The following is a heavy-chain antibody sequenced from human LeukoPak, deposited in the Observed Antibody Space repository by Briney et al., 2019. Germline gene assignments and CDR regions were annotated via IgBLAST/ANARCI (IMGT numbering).Heavy chain of an antibody. J-gene: IGHJ5*02. CDR1: GGSITGYH. CDR2: IYYSGST. D-gene: IGHD4-23*01. CDR3: ARRDYGGGYNWFDP. V-gene: IGHV4-59*08. Sequence: SETLSLTCTVSGGSITGYHWSWIRQPPGKGLEWIGYIYYSGSTNYNPSLKSRVTMSIDTSKNQFSLKLSSVTAADTAVYYCARRDYGGGYNWFDPWGQGTLVIVSS.